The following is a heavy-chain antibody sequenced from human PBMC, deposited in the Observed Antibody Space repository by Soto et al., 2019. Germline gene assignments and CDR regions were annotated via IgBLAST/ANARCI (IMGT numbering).Heavy chain of an antibody. J-gene: IGHJ4*02. D-gene: IGHD3-3*01. V-gene: IGHV3-15*01. CDR2: IKSKTDGGTT. CDR3: TTDPPFRSGYYAY. CDR1: GFTFSNAW. Sequence: GGSLRLSCAASGFTFSNAWMSWVRQAPGKGLEWVGRIKSKTDGGTTDYAAPVKGRFTISRDDSKNTLYLQMNSLKTEDTAVYYCTTDPPFRSGYYAYWGQGTLVTVSS.